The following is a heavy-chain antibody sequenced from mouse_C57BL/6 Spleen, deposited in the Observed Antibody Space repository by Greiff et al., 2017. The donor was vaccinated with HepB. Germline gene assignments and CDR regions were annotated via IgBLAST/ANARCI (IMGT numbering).Heavy chain of an antibody. V-gene: IGHV10-1*01. CDR1: GFSFNTYA. CDR2: IRSKSNNYAT. Sequence: EVKLMESGGGLVQPKGSLKLSCAASGFSFNTYAMNWVRQAPGKGLEWVARIRSKSNNYATYYADSVKDRFTISRDDSESMLYLQMNNLKTEDTAMYYCVTSDYALLAMDYWGQGTSVTVSS. J-gene: IGHJ4*01. CDR3: VTSDYALLAMDY. D-gene: IGHD3-2*02.